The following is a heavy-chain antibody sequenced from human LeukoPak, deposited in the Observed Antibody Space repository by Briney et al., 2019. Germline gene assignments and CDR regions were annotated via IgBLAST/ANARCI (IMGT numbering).Heavy chain of an antibody. D-gene: IGHD3-22*01. CDR1: GFTFTGSA. Sequence: GGSLRLSCAASGFTFTGSAMHWVRQASGKGLEWVGRIRSKPHSYATAYAASVKGRFTISRDDSKNTAYLQMNSLNTEDTAVYYCTRHGGRDFYDSTEDAFDIWGQGTMVTVSS. V-gene: IGHV3-73*01. CDR2: IRSKPHSYAT. CDR3: TRHGGRDFYDSTEDAFDI. J-gene: IGHJ3*02.